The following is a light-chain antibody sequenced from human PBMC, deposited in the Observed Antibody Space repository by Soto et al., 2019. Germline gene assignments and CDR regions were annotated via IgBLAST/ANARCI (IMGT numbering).Light chain of an antibody. J-gene: IGKJ1*01. V-gene: IGKV1-5*01. CDR3: QQYETFSGT. CDR2: DAS. Sequence: DIQMTQSPSTLSVSVGDRVTFTCRASQSVSGWVAWYQQKPGEAPKLLIYDASALPRGVPSRFSGSGSGTKFTLTIASLQPDDFATYYCQQYETFSGTFGPGTKVDIK. CDR1: QSVSGW.